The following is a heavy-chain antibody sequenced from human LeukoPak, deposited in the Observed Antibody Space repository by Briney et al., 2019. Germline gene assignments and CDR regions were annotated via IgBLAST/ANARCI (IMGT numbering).Heavy chain of an antibody. CDR1: GFTFSSYA. CDR2: ISGSGSRT. Sequence: PGGSLRLSCAASGFTFSSYAMSWVRQAPGKGLEWVSAISGSGSRTFYADSVKGRFSISRDNSKNTLYLQMNSLGADDTAIYYCAKDRSDSTGLHYWGQGTLVTVAS. J-gene: IGHJ4*02. CDR3: AKDRSDSTGLHY. D-gene: IGHD3-22*01. V-gene: IGHV3-23*01.